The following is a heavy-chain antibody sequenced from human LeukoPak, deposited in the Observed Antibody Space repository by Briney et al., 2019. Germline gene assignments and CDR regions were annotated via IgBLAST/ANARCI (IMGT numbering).Heavy chain of an antibody. J-gene: IGHJ3*01. CDR2: IVVGSGNT. CDR3: AAEAAYYYDSRDAFDV. Sequence: SVKVSCKASGFTFTSSAVQWVRQARGQRLEWIGWIVVGSGNTNYAQKFQERVTITRDMSTSLVYMELSSLRSEDTAVHYCAAEAAYYYDSRDAFDVWGQGTMVTVSS. V-gene: IGHV1-58*01. D-gene: IGHD3-22*01. CDR1: GFTFTSSA.